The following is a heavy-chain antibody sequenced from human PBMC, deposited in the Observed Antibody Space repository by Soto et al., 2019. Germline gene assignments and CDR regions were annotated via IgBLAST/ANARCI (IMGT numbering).Heavy chain of an antibody. CDR2: INPSGGST. J-gene: IGHJ5*02. CDR3: ARHGPSRYIVVVPAAHNWFDP. Sequence: ASVKVSCKASGYTFTSYYMHWVRQAPGQGLEWMGIINPSGGSTSYAQKFQGRVTMTRDTSTSTVYMELSSLRSEDTAVYYCARHGPSRYIVVVPAAHNWFDPWGQGTLVTVSS. V-gene: IGHV1-46*03. CDR1: GYTFTSYY. D-gene: IGHD2-2*01.